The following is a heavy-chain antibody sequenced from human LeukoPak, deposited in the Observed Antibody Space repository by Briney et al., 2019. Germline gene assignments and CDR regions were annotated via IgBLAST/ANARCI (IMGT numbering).Heavy chain of an antibody. CDR3: ATVGALRYFDWLLYFDY. J-gene: IGHJ4*02. D-gene: IGHD3-9*01. CDR2: FDPEDGET. CDR1: GYILTELS. V-gene: IGHV1-24*01. Sequence: GASVKVSCKVSGYILTELSMHWVRQAPGKGLEWMGGFDPEDGETIYAQKFQGRVTMTEDTSTDTAYMELSSLRSEDTAVYYCATVGALRYFDWLLYFDYWGQGTLVTVSS.